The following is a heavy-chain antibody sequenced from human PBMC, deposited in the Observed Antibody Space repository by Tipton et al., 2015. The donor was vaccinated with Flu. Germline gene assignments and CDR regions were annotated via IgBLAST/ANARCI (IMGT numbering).Heavy chain of an antibody. CDR3: ARGIAAAGHNWFDP. Sequence: SLRLSCAASGFTFSSYDMHWVRQATGKGLEWVSAIGTAGDTYYPGSVKGRFTISRENAKNSLYLQMNSLRAGDTAVYYCARGIAAAGHNWFDPWGQGTLVTVSS. V-gene: IGHV3-13*01. D-gene: IGHD6-13*01. CDR1: GFTFSSYD. J-gene: IGHJ5*02. CDR2: IGTAGDT.